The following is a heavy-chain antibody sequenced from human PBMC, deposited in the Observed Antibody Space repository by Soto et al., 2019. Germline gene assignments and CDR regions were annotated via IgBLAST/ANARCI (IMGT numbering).Heavy chain of an antibody. CDR2: IKQDGSEK. V-gene: IGHV3-7*02. Sequence: PGGSLRLSCAVSGFTFSNYWMSWVRQAPGKGLEWVANIKQDGSEKNYADSVEGRFTISRDNSKNTVYLQMNSLRLEDTAVYYCARGPSYSDSYFDYWGQGTLVTVSS. CDR1: GFTFSNYW. J-gene: IGHJ4*02. D-gene: IGHD4-17*01. CDR3: ARGPSYSDSYFDY.